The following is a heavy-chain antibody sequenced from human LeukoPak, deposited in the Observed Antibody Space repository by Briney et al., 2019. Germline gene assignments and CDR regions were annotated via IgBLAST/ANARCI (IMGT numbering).Heavy chain of an antibody. CDR2: VTASAGNT. J-gene: IGHJ6*02. CDR3: AKGDYYGSGSFFKNGMDV. V-gene: IGHV3-23*01. CDR1: GFTFSSYA. D-gene: IGHD3-10*01. Sequence: GGSLRLSCAASGFTFSSYAMSWVCQAPGKGLEWVSAVTASAGNTYYADSVKGRFTISRDNSKNTLYLQVNSLRAEDTAVYYCAKGDYYGSGSFFKNGMDVWGQGTTVTVSS.